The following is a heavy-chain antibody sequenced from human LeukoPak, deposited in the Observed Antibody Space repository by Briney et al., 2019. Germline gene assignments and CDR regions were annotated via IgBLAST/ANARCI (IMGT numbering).Heavy chain of an antibody. V-gene: IGHV1-2*06. Sequence: VKVSCKASGYTFTGYYMHWVRQAPGQGLEWMGRINPNSGGTNYAQKFQGRVTMTRDTSISTAYMELSGLRSDDTAVYYCAIPELWTGDAFDIWGQGTMVTVSS. CDR2: INPNSGGT. CDR1: GYTFTGYY. J-gene: IGHJ3*02. CDR3: AIPELWTGDAFDI. D-gene: IGHD3-10*01.